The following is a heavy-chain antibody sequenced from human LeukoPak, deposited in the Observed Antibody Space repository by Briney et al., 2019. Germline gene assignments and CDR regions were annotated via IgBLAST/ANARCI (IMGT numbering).Heavy chain of an antibody. J-gene: IGHJ5*02. CDR2: IYYSGST. V-gene: IGHV4-39*01. Sequence: PSETLSLTCTVSGGSISSSSYYWGWIRQPPGKGLEWIGSIYYSGSTYYNPSLKSRVTISVDTSKNQFSLKLSSVTAADTAVYYCARPGRLFNYYGSGDNWFDPWGQGTLVTVSS. CDR3: ARPGRLFNYYGSGDNWFDP. D-gene: IGHD3-10*01. CDR1: GGSISSSSYY.